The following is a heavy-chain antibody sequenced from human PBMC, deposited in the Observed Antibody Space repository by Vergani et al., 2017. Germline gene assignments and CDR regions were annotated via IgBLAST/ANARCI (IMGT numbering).Heavy chain of an antibody. CDR1: GASISSYV. CDR2: VHTDGNA. J-gene: IGHJ5*02. CDR3: ARNQWDDDGPRGWFAP. D-gene: IGHD5-24*01. V-gene: IGHV4-4*07. Sequence: VQLQESGPGLLKPSETLSLTCSVSGASISSYVWSWIRQPAGKGLEWLGRVHTDGNAYYNPSLRTRVRLSADLSQSQFSLKMTSLTAADTAVYFCARNQWDDDGPRGWFAPWGQGILVTVSS.